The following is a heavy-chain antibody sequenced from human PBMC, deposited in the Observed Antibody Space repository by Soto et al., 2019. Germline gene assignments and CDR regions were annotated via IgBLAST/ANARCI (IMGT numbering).Heavy chain of an antibody. D-gene: IGHD3-9*01. V-gene: IGHV5-51*01. Sequence: GESLKISCKGPGHLFNNHWIGWVRQTAGKGLEWMGLIFTRDSETKTSPSFQGHVSFSVDNSINTVYLQWTSLKTTDTGIYFWARGYFDSGHGYDLWGQGTLVTLSS. CDR2: IFTRDSET. CDR3: ARGYFDSGHGYDL. J-gene: IGHJ5*02. CDR1: GHLFNNHW.